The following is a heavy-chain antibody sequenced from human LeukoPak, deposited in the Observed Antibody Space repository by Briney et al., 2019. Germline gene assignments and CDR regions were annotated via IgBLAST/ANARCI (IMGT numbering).Heavy chain of an antibody. CDR2: IYYSGST. CDR1: GGSISSGDYY. V-gene: IGHV4-30-4*01. CDR3: ARVEYSYGLGFDY. J-gene: IGHJ4*02. Sequence: SQTLSLTCTVSGGSISSGDYYWSWIRQPPGKGLEWNGYIYYSGSTYYNPSLKSRVTISVDTSKNQFSLKLSSVTAADTAVYYCARVEYSYGLGFDYWGQGTLVTVSS. D-gene: IGHD5-18*01.